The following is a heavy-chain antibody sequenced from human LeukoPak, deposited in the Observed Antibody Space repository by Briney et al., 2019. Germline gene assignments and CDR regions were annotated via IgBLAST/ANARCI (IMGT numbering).Heavy chain of an antibody. CDR3: ASGREYCSGGSCYSSDDAFDI. J-gene: IGHJ3*02. CDR2: INPNSGGT. CDR1: GYTFTGYY. Sequence: ASVTVSCKPSGYTFTGYYMHWVRQAPGQGLDWMGWINPNSGGTNYAQKFQGRVTMTRETSISTAYMELSRLRSDDTAVYYCASGREYCSGGSCYSSDDAFDIWGQGTMVTVSS. D-gene: IGHD2-15*01. V-gene: IGHV1-2*02.